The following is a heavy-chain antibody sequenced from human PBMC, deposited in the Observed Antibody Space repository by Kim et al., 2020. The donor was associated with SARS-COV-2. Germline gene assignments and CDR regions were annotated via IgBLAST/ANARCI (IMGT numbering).Heavy chain of an antibody. CDR2: IYPGDSDT. Sequence: GESLKISCKGSGYSFTSYWIGWVRQMPGKGLEWMGIIYPGDSDTRYSPSFQGQVTISADKSISTAYLQWSSLKALDTAMYYCASYYCSSTSCYGGLDPWGQGTLVTVSS. CDR3: ASYYCSSTSCYGGLDP. V-gene: IGHV5-51*01. D-gene: IGHD2-2*01. J-gene: IGHJ5*02. CDR1: GYSFTSYW.